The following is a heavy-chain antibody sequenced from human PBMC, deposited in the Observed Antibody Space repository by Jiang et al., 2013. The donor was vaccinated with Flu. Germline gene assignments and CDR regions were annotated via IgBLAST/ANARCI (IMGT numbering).Heavy chain of an antibody. CDR3: ARSGYSYGFSDLNWFDP. J-gene: IGHJ5*02. CDR1: GFSLSTSGMC. V-gene: IGHV2-70*11. Sequence: KPTQTLTLTCTFSGFSLSTSGMCVSWIRQPPGKALEWLARIDWDDDKYYSTSLKTRLTISKDTSKNQVVLTMTNMDPVDTATYYCARSGYSYGFSDLNWFDPWGQGTLVTVSS. CDR2: IDWDDDK. D-gene: IGHD5-18*01.